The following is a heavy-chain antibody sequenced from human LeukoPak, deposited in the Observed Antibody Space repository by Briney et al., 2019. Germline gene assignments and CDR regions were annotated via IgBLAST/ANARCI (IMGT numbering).Heavy chain of an antibody. Sequence: SETLSLTCTVSGGSISSGSYYWSWIRQPAGKGLEWIGRIYASGSTNYNPSLKSRVTMSVDTSKNQFSLKVSSVTAADTAVHYCASTRNGAFDIWGQGTMVTVSS. CDR3: ASTRNGAFDI. D-gene: IGHD2-8*01. J-gene: IGHJ3*02. CDR1: GGSISSGSYY. V-gene: IGHV4-61*02. CDR2: IYASGST.